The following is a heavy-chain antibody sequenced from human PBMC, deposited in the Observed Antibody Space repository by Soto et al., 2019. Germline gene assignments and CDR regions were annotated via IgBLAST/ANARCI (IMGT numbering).Heavy chain of an antibody. V-gene: IGHV1-8*01. CDR2: MNPNSGNT. CDR1: GYTFTSYD. CDR3: ARLGLYSNCDDY. Sequence: ASVKVSCKASGYTFTSYDINWVRQATGQGLEWMGWMNPNSGNTGYAQKFQGRVTMTRNTSISTAYMELSSLRSEDTAVYYCARLGLYSNCDDYWGQGTLVTVSS. J-gene: IGHJ4*02. D-gene: IGHD4-4*01.